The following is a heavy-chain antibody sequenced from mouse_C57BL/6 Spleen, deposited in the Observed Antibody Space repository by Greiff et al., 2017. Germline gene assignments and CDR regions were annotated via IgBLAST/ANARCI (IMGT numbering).Heavy chain of an antibody. CDR2: INPNNGGT. V-gene: IGHV1-18*01. CDR3: ARSAYYSNFGYFDY. CDR1: GYTFTDYN. Sequence: EVQLQQSGPELVKPGASVKIPCKASGYTFTDYNMDWVKQSHGKSLEWIGDINPNNGGTIYNQKFKGKATLTVDKSSSTAYMELRSLTSEDTAVYYCARSAYYSNFGYFDYWGQGTTLTVSS. J-gene: IGHJ2*01. D-gene: IGHD2-5*01.